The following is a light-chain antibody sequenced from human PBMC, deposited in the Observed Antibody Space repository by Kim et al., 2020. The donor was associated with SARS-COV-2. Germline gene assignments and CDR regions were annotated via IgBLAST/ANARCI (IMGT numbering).Light chain of an antibody. V-gene: IGLV3-1*01. CDR1: RLGYNY. J-gene: IGLJ2*01. CDR3: QAWDRSSVV. Sequence: SVSPGQTATITCCGHRLGYNYVCGYQQKPGQPPVLVMYHDTKRPSRIPERFSGSNSGNTATLTISGTQTMDEGDYYCQAWDRSSVVFGGGTQLTVL. CDR2: HDT.